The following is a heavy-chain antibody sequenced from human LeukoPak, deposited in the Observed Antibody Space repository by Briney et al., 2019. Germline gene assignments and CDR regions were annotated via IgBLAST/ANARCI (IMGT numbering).Heavy chain of an antibody. J-gene: IGHJ3*01. Sequence: ASVKVSCKASGYTFTSYGISWVRQAPGQGLEWMGIINPSGGSTRYAQKFQGRVTMTRDMSTSTVYMELSSLGSDDTAVYYCARQQETTVTTGDAFDVWGQGTMVTVSS. D-gene: IGHD4-17*01. CDR2: INPSGGST. CDR1: GYTFTSYG. CDR3: ARQQETTVTTGDAFDV. V-gene: IGHV1-46*01.